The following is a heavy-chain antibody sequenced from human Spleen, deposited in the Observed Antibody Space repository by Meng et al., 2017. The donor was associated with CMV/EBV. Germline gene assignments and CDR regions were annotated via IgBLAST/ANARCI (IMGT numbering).Heavy chain of an antibody. CDR1: GDSVSSANYY. V-gene: IGHV2-26*01. CDR2: IFSNDEK. D-gene: IGHD5-24*01. J-gene: IGHJ3*02. Sequence: ETLSLTCSVSGDSVSSANYYWGWIRQPPGKALEWLAHIFSNDEKSYSTSLKSRLTISKDTSKSQVVLTMTNMDPVDTATYYCARIQDGYNWAFDIWGQGTMVTVSS. CDR3: ARIQDGYNWAFDI.